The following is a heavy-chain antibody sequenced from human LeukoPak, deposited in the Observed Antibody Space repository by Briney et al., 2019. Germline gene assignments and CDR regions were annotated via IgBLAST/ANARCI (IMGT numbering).Heavy chain of an antibody. CDR1: GFTFSSYA. D-gene: IGHD6-13*01. V-gene: IGHV3-23*01. CDR3: ARKIGFSSSWYYGRHYFDY. J-gene: IGHJ4*02. CDR2: ISGSGGST. Sequence: PGGSLRLSCAASGFTFSSYAMSWVRQAPGKGLEWVSAISGSGGSTYYADSVKGRFTISRDNSKNTLYLQTNSLRAGDTAVYYCARKIGFSSSWYYGRHYFDYWGQGTLVTVSS.